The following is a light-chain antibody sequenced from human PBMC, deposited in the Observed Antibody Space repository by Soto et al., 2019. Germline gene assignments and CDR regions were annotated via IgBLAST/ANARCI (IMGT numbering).Light chain of an antibody. CDR1: SSDVGSYNL. V-gene: IGLV2-23*01. CDR2: EGS. J-gene: IGLJ3*02. CDR3: CSSAGISSLA. Sequence: QSALTQPASVSGSPGQSITISCTGTSSDVGSYNLVSWYQQHPGKAPKLMIYEGSKRPSGVSNRFSGSKSGNTASLTISGLQPEDEADYYCCSSAGISSLAFGGGTKMT.